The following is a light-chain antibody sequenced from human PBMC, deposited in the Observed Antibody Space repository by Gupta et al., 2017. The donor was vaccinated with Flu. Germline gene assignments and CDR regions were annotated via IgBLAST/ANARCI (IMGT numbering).Light chain of an antibody. V-gene: IGKV3-20*01. CDR1: QSVSTRS. CDR2: GAS. J-gene: IGKJ5*01. CDR3: HQYGSSLIT. Sequence: SVGERATLACRASQSVSTRSVAWYQQIPGQAPRLLIYGASTRATGIPDRFSGSGSGTDFALTISRLEAEDFAVYYCHQYGSSLITFGQGTRLEIK.